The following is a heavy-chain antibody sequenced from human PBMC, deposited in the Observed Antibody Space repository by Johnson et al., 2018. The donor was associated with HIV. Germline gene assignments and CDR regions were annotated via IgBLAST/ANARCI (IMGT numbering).Heavy chain of an antibody. J-gene: IGHJ3*02. D-gene: IGHD2-15*01. V-gene: IGHV3-66*01. CDR3: ARELGYCSGGSCYDAFDI. CDR2: IYSGGST. Sequence: VQLVESGGGLVQPGGSLRLSCAASGFTVSSNYMSWVRQAPGKGLEWVSVIYSGGSTYYADSVKGRFTISRDNSKNTLYLQMNSLRAEDTAVYYCARELGYCSGGSCYDAFDIWGQGTMVTVSS. CDR1: GFTVSSNY.